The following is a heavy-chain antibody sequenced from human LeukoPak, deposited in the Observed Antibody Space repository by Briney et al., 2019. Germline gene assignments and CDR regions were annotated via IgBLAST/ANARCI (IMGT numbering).Heavy chain of an antibody. CDR3: ARGYGDYAY. D-gene: IGHD4-17*01. CDR1: GYTFTGYY. CDR2: INPNSGDT. V-gene: IGHV1-2*02. J-gene: IGHJ4*02. Sequence: GASVKVSCKASGYTFTGYYMHWVRQAPGQGLEWMGWINPNSGDTKYAQQFQGRVTMTRDMYISTAYMDLSRLRSDDTAVYYCARGYGDYAYWGQGTLVTVSS.